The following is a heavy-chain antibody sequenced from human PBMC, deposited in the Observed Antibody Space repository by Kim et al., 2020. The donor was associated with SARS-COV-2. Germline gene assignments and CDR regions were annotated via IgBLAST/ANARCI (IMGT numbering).Heavy chain of an antibody. J-gene: IGHJ4*02. D-gene: IGHD6-19*01. CDR3: ASRTAVAGIYYFDY. V-gene: IGHV3-74*01. Sequence: GGSLRLSCAASGLTFSGYWMHCVRQVPGKGLVWVSRINSDGSTTNYADSVKGRFTISRDNAKNTLYLQMNSLRAEDTAVYYCASRTAVAGIYYFDYWGQGTLVTVSS. CDR2: INSDGSTT. CDR1: GLTFSGYW.